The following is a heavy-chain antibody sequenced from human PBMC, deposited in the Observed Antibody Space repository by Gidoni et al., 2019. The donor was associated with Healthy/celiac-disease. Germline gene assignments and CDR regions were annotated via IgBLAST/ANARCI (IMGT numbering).Heavy chain of an antibody. V-gene: IGHV3-30*18. Sequence: QVQMVESGGGGVQPGRSLRLSCAASGFTFRSYGMHWVRQAPGKGLEWVAVLSYDGSNKYYADSVKGLFTISIDNSKNTLYLQMNSLRAEDTAVYYCAKEENGDPSSHFIDYWGQGTLVTVSS. CDR3: AKEENGDPSSHFIDY. J-gene: IGHJ4*02. CDR2: LSYDGSNK. D-gene: IGHD4-17*01. CDR1: GFTFRSYG.